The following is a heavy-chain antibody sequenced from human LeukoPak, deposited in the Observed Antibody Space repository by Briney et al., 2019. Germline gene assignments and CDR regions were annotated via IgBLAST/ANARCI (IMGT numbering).Heavy chain of an antibody. CDR3: ARDHSSGWYSGYFDY. J-gene: IGHJ4*02. V-gene: IGHV3-21*01. Sequence: GGSLRLSCAASGFTFSSYSMNWVRQAPGKGLEWVSSISSSSSYIYYADSVKGRFTTSRDNAKNSLYLQMNSLRAEDTAVYYCARDHSSGWYSGYFDYWGQGTLVTVSS. CDR2: ISSSSSYI. CDR1: GFTFSSYS. D-gene: IGHD6-19*01.